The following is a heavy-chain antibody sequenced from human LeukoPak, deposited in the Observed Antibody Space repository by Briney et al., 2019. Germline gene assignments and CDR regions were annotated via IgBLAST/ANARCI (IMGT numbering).Heavy chain of an antibody. CDR1: DFTFHDYA. CDR2: ISWKSGST. Sequence: SLRLSCVAFDFTFHDYAMHGVGQAPGKGLEWVSGISWKSGSTGYADSVKGRFTISRDNAKNSLSLHMDTLRAGDTPLYSGARIPKPVYSSGWTGAFDIWGQRTMVTVSS. V-gene: IGHV3-9*01. D-gene: IGHD6-19*01. CDR3: ARIPKPVYSSGWTGAFDI. J-gene: IGHJ3*02.